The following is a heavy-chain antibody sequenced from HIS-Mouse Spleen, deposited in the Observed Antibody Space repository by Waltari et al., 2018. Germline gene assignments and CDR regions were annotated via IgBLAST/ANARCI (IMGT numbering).Heavy chain of an antibody. D-gene: IGHD6-13*01. CDR2: IYYRGCT. Sequence: QLQLQESGPGLVKPSETLSLTCTVSGGSISSSSYYWGWLRQPPGKGLEWIGSIYYRGCTDYNRALKSRVTISVDTSKNQFSLKLSSVTAADTAVYYCAREIPYSSSWYDWYFDLWGRGTLVTVSS. J-gene: IGHJ2*01. CDR1: GGSISSSSYY. V-gene: IGHV4-39*07. CDR3: AREIPYSSSWYDWYFDL.